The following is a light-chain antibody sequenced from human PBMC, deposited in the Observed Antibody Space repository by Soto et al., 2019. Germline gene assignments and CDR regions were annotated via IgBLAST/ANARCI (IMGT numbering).Light chain of an antibody. CDR3: QQRSNWPPSIT. CDR2: GAS. Sequence: EVVLTQSPATLSVSPGAGATLSCRASQSVGSNLAWYQQKPGQTPRVLIYGASTRAIGIPARFSGSGSGTDFTLTISSLEPEDFAVYYCQQRSNWPPSITFGQGTRLEIK. V-gene: IGKV3-11*01. CDR1: QSVGSN. J-gene: IGKJ5*01.